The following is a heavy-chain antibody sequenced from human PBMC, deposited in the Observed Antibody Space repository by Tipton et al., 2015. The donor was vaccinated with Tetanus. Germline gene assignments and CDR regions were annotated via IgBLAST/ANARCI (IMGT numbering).Heavy chain of an antibody. CDR1: GGSISSYY. J-gene: IGHJ2*01. CDR2: IYSSGTT. V-gene: IGHV4-4*07. CDR3: ARSWPRDLGGDHYYFDL. D-gene: IGHD2-21*02. Sequence: TLSLTCTASGGSISSYYWSWIRQPAGKGLEWIGRIYSSGTTRYNLSLRSRVTLSIDTSKNQFSLKLTSVTAADTAVYYCARSWPRDLGGDHYYFDLWGRGTLVAVSS.